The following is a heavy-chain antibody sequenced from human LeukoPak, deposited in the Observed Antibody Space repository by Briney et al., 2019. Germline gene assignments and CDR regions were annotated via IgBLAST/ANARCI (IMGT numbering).Heavy chain of an antibody. D-gene: IGHD6-6*01. CDR3: ARDGRGGSSSH. Sequence: GGSLRLSCAASGFSFDDDDMGWVRQVSGKGLEWVSGIYWNGGSTGYADSVKGRFTISRDNAKNSLYLQMNSLRAEDTALYYCARDGRGGSSSHWGQGTLVTVSS. CDR2: IYWNGGST. CDR1: GFSFDDDD. V-gene: IGHV3-20*04. J-gene: IGHJ4*02.